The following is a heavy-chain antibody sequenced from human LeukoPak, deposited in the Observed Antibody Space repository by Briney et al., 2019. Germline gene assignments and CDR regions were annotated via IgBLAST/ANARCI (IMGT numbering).Heavy chain of an antibody. J-gene: IGHJ6*03. Sequence: SETLSLTCTVSGGSISSSSYYWGWIRQPPGKGLEWIGSIYYSGSTYYNPSLKSRVTISVDTSKNQFSLKLSSVTAADTAVYYCARHLEDYGDRNHYYYYYMDVWGKGTTVTVSS. CDR3: ARHLEDYGDRNHYYYYYMDV. CDR2: IYYSGST. CDR1: GGSISSSSYY. D-gene: IGHD4-17*01. V-gene: IGHV4-39*01.